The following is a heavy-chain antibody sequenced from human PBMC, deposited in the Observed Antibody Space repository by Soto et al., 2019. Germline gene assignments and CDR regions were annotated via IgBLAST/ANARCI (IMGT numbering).Heavy chain of an antibody. CDR2: ISSSGSTI. V-gene: IGHV3-11*01. CDR1: GFTFSDYY. CDR3: AREKYYYGSGSSNADI. J-gene: IGHJ3*02. Sequence: GGSLRLSCSACGFTFSDYYMSWIRQAPGKGLEWVSYISSSGSTIYYADSVKGRFTISRDNAKNSLYLQMNGLRAEDTAVYYCAREKYYYGSGSSNADIWGQGTMVTVSS. D-gene: IGHD3-10*01.